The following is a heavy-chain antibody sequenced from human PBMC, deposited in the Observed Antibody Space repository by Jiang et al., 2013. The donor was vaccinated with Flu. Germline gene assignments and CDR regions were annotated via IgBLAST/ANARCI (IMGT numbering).Heavy chain of an antibody. Sequence: QLVESGGGLVQPGGSLRLSCAASGFTFSSYWMHWVRQAPGKGLVWVSRINSDGSSTSYADSVKGRFTISRDNAKNTLYLQMNSLRAEDTAVYYCASDSSGWGNWFDPWGQGTLVTVSS. CDR3: ASDSSGWGNWFDP. CDR2: INSDGSST. V-gene: IGHV3-74*01. CDR1: GFTFSSYW. D-gene: IGHD6-19*01. J-gene: IGHJ5*02.